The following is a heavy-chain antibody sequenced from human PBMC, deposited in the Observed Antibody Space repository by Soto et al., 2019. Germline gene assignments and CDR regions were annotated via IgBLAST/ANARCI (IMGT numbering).Heavy chain of an antibody. V-gene: IGHV1-18*01. CDR1: GYTFTSYG. Sequence: QVQLVQSGAEVKKPGASVKVSCKASGYTFTSYGISWVRQAPGQGLEWMGWISAYNGNTNYAQKLQGRVTMTTDTATRTVYMERRSLRSDDTAVYYCAGEELERSQRHYYGMDVWGQGTTVTVSS. J-gene: IGHJ6*02. D-gene: IGHD1-1*01. CDR3: AGEELERSQRHYYGMDV. CDR2: ISAYNGNT.